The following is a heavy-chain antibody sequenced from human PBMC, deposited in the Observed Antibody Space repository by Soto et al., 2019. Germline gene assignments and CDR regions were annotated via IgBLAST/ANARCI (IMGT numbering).Heavy chain of an antibody. J-gene: IGHJ6*02. CDR1: GGSISSGGYY. CDR2: IYYSGST. V-gene: IGHV4-31*03. Sequence: QVQLQESGPGLVKPSQTLSLTCTVSGGSISSGGYYWSWIRQHPGKGLEWIGYIYYSGSTYYNPSLKSRVTISVDTSKNQFSLKLSSVTAADTAVYYCARDRRIAAPGADYYYYYGMDVWGQGTTVTVSS. D-gene: IGHD6-6*01. CDR3: ARDRRIAAPGADYYYYYGMDV.